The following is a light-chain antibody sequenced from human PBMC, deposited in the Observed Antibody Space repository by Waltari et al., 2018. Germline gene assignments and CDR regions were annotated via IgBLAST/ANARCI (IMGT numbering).Light chain of an antibody. V-gene: IGKV2-28*01. Sequence: DIVMTQSPLSLSVTPGAPASISCRSSQSLLQSNGYTYLDWYLQKPGQSPQLLIYLGSDRASGVPDRVSGSGSGTDFTLKISRVEAEDVGVYYCMQALRTPYTFGQGTKLEIK. CDR2: LGS. J-gene: IGKJ2*01. CDR1: QSLLQSNGYTY. CDR3: MQALRTPYT.